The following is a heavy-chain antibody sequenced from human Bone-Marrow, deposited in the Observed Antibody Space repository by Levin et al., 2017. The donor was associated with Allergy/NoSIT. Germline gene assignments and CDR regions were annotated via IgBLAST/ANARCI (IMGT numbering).Heavy chain of an antibody. CDR2: ISYDGSNK. Sequence: GGSLRLSCAASGFTFSSYGMHWVRQAPGKGLEWVAVISYDGSNKYYADSVKGRFTISRDNSKNTLYLQMNSLRAEDTAVYYCAKDRWTYYDFWSGYAAMYTDYWGQGTLVTVSS. CDR3: AKDRWTYYDFWSGYAAMYTDY. CDR1: GFTFSSYG. J-gene: IGHJ4*02. V-gene: IGHV3-30*18. D-gene: IGHD3-3*01.